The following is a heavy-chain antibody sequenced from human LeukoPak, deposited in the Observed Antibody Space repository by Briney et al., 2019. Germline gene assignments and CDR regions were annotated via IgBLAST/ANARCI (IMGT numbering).Heavy chain of an antibody. D-gene: IGHD3-16*01. CDR2: INPNSGGT. Sequence: ASVKVSCKASGYTFTGYYMHWVRQAPGQGLEWMGWINPNSGGTNYAQKFQGRVTMTRNTSISTAYMELSSLRSEDTAVYYCARAPWDYYYGMDVWGQGTTVTVSS. CDR3: ARAPWDYYYGMDV. V-gene: IGHV1-2*02. CDR1: GYTFTGYY. J-gene: IGHJ6*02.